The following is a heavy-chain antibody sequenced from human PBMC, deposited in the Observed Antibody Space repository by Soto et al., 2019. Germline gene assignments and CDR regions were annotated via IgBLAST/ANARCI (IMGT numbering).Heavy chain of an antibody. V-gene: IGHV3-7*03. CDR3: ARDLPGYCTTTDCYSYFDY. CDR1: GFTFTSYS. D-gene: IGHD2-2*02. Sequence: GWSLRLSCAVSGFTFTSYSLSWFRQAPLDVLEWVANIQPDGSEKYYVDSLKGRFTTSRDNAKNSLYLQMNSLRAEDTAVYYCARDLPGYCTTTDCYSYFDYWGQGTLVTVSS. CDR2: IQPDGSEK. J-gene: IGHJ4*02.